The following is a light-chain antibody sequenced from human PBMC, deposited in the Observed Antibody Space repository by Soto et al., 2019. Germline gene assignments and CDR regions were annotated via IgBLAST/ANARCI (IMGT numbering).Light chain of an antibody. CDR3: QQYNSYPLT. J-gene: IGKJ4*01. Sequence: DIQMTQSPSTGTASVGDRVTNTCRASQSISSWLAWYQQKPGKAPKLLIYKASSLESGVPSRFSGSGSGTEFTLTFSSLQPDDFATYYCQQYNSYPLTFGGGTKVDIK. V-gene: IGKV1-5*03. CDR2: KAS. CDR1: QSISSW.